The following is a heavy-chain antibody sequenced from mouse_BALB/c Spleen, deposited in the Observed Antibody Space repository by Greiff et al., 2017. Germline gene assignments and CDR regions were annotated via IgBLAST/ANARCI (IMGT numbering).Heavy chain of an antibody. CDR1: GYTFTDYT. V-gene: IGHV1-18*01. J-gene: IGHJ3*01. Sequence: EVQLQQSGPELVKPGASVKISCKTSGYTFTDYTMHWVKQSPGKSLEWIGGIYPNNGGTSYNQKFKGKAKLTVDTSSSTAYMELRSLTSEDSAVYYWSREGEVESDDGSPFDYWGQGTPVTVSA. D-gene: IGHD2-3*01. CDR2: IYPNNGGT. CDR3: SREGEVESDDGSPFDY.